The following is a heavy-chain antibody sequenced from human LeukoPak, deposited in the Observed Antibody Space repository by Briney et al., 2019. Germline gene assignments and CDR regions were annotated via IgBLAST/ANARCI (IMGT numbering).Heavy chain of an antibody. J-gene: IGHJ3*02. Sequence: GWSLTLSCPATAFTFISYAMSWGRQAPGKGREGVSAISGSSGSTYYAETEKGRITISGDNSKQPLYLQMKRLRAEETAVYYCAKDKIRSFPTRTREYSGYDGSVAFDIWGQGTMVTVSS. CDR1: AFTFISYA. CDR3: AKDKIRSFPTRTREYSGYDGSVAFDI. V-gene: IGHV3-23*01. CDR2: ISGSSGST. D-gene: IGHD5-12*01.